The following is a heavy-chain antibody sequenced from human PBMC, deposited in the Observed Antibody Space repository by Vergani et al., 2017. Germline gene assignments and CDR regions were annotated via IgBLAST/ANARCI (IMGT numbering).Heavy chain of an antibody. CDR2: ISSSGSTI. J-gene: IGHJ4*02. CDR3: ARSPSGYYQPCFDY. CDR1: GFTFSSYE. D-gene: IGHD3-22*01. V-gene: IGHV3-48*03. Sequence: EVQLVESGGGLVQPGGSLRLSCAASGFTFSSYEMNWVRQAPGKGLEWVSYISSSGSTIYYADSVKGRFTISRDNAKNSLYLQMNSLRAEDTAVYYCARSPSGYYQPCFDYWGQGTLVTVSS.